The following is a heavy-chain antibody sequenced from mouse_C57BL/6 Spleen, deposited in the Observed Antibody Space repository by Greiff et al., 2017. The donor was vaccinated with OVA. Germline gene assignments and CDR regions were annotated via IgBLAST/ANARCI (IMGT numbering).Heavy chain of an antibody. V-gene: IGHV1-80*01. J-gene: IGHJ2*01. CDR2: IYPGDGDT. CDR1: GYAFSSYW. CDR3: ASGSYDYGFDY. Sequence: LQQSGAELVKPGASVKISCKASGYAFSSYWMNWVKQRPGKGLEWIGQIYPGDGDTNYNGKFKGKATLTADKSSSTAYMQLSSLTSEDSAVYFCASGSYDYGFDYWGQGTTLTVSS. D-gene: IGHD2-4*01.